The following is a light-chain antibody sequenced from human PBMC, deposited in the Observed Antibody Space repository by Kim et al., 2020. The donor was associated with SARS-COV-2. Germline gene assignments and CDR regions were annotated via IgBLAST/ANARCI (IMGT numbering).Light chain of an antibody. CDR2: GAS. Sequence: EIVLTQSPGTLSLSPGERATLSCRASQSVTSNYLAWYQQKPGQAPGLLIYGASTRATGIPDRFSGSGSGTDFTLTISRLDPEDFAVYYCEQYGNSPRTFGQGTKVDIK. V-gene: IGKV3-20*01. CDR3: EQYGNSPRT. CDR1: QSVTSNY. J-gene: IGKJ1*01.